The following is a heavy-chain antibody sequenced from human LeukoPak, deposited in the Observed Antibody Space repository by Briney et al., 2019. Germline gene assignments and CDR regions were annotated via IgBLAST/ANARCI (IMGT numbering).Heavy chain of an antibody. CDR2: IYYSGGT. CDR3: ARSRQNYFDSSGPSLNY. V-gene: IGHV4-59*01. D-gene: IGHD3-22*01. J-gene: IGHJ4*02. Sequence: SETLSLTCTVSGGSISNYYWSWIRQPPGKGLEWIGDIYYSGGTNYNSSLKSRGTISVDTSKNQFSLKLSSVPAADTAVYYCARSRQNYFDSSGPSLNYWGQGTLVTVSS. CDR1: GGSISNYY.